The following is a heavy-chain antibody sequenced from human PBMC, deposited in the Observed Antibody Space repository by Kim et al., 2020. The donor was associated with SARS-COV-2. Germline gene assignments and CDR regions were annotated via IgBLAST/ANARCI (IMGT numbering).Heavy chain of an antibody. CDR2: ISTTSSTT. V-gene: IGHV3-48*02. CDR1: GFTFSSYA. Sequence: GGSLRLSCAASGFTFSSYAMNWVRQAPGKGLEWVSHISTTSSTTYYADSVKGRFTISRDNAKNSLFLQMNSLRDEDTAVYYCARGSGAADYWGQGTLVTVSS. CDR3: ARGSGAADY. J-gene: IGHJ4*02. D-gene: IGHD1-26*01.